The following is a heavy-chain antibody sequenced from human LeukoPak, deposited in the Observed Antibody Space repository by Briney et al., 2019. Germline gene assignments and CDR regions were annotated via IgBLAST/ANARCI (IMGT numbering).Heavy chain of an antibody. CDR3: TRDHCSFANCYEDYYYGMDV. Sequence: ASVKVSCKASGYTFTDHYMHWVRQAPGQGLEWMGWINPNNGGTTYAQNFQGRVTMTRDTAISTAYMELSRLRSDDSAIYYCTRDHCSFANCYEDYYYGMDVWGQGTTVTVSS. J-gene: IGHJ6*02. CDR2: INPNNGGT. CDR1: GYTFTDHY. V-gene: IGHV1-2*02. D-gene: IGHD2-2*01.